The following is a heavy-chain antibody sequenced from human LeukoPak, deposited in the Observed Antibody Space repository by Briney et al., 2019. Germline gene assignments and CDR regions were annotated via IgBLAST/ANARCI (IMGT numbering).Heavy chain of an antibody. CDR3: ARGFGDWGLSWFDP. CDR2: IYYSESA. D-gene: IGHD3-10*01. V-gene: IGHV4-61*01. CDR1: GGSVSSGSYY. Sequence: PSETLSLTCTVSGGSVSSGSYYWSWIRQPPGKGLEWIGYIYYSESAKYNPSLKSRVTISVDTSKNQFSLKLPSVTAADTAVYYCARGFGDWGLSWFDPWGQGTLVTVSS. J-gene: IGHJ5*02.